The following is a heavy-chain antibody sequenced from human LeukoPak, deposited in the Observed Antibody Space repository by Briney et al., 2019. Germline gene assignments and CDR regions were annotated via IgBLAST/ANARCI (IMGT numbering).Heavy chain of an antibody. Sequence: KPSETLSLTCTVSGGSISSYYWSWIRQPPGKGLEWIGYIYYSGSTNYNPSLKSRVTISVDTSKNQFSLKLSSVTAADTAVYYCARSRGGSIAARPGSGKNYYYYMDVWGKGTTVTVSS. CDR1: GGSISSYY. J-gene: IGHJ6*03. V-gene: IGHV4-59*01. CDR2: IYYSGST. D-gene: IGHD6-6*01. CDR3: ARSRGGSIAARPGSGKNYYYYMDV.